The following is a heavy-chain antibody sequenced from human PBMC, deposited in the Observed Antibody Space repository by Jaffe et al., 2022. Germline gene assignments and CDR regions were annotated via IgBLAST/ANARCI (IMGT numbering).Heavy chain of an antibody. CDR1: GYTFTAYY. Sequence: QVQLVQSGAEVKKPGASVKVSCKASGYTFTAYYIHWVRQAPGQGPEWMGRINPNTGGTNCAQNFQGRVTMTRDTSMTTAYMELSSLRSDDTAIYYCATYLGYCSGNSCYPAFDHWGQGTRVAVSS. D-gene: IGHD2-15*01. V-gene: IGHV1-2*06. CDR3: ATYLGYCSGNSCYPAFDH. J-gene: IGHJ4*02. CDR2: INPNTGGT.